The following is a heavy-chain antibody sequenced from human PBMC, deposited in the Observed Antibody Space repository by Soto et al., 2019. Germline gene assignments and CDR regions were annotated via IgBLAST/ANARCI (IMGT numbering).Heavy chain of an antibody. CDR1: GYTFTGYY. D-gene: IGHD3-22*01. CDR2: INPNSGGT. CDR3: ARDYYDSIGHREDY. V-gene: IGHV1-2*02. Sequence: ASVKVSCKASGYTFTGYYMHWVRQAPGQGLEWMGWINPNSGGTNYAQKFQGRVTMTRDTSISTAYMELSRLRSDDTAVYYCARDYYDSIGHREDYWGQGTLVTVSS. J-gene: IGHJ4*02.